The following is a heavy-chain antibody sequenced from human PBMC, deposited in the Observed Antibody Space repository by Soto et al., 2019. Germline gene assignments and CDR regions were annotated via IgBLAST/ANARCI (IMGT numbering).Heavy chain of an antibody. V-gene: IGHV3-48*02. Sequence: GGSLRLSCVASGFSLANFPMNWVRQTPGKGLEWISYISPRGDNIYYAESVKGRFTISRDNARNSLFLQMNSLRDEDAALYYCAKGPHSNIGWPYYFESWGQGVPVTVSS. D-gene: IGHD6-19*01. CDR2: ISPRGDNI. CDR3: AKGPHSNIGWPYYFES. CDR1: GFSLANFP. J-gene: IGHJ4*02.